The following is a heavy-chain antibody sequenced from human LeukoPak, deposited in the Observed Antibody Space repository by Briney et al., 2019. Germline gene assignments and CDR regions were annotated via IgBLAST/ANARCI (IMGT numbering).Heavy chain of an antibody. D-gene: IGHD6-13*01. Sequence: SETLSLTCTVSGGSISSGGYYWSWIRQHPGKGLEWIGYIYYSGSTYYNPSLKSRVTISVDTSKNQFSLKLSSVTAADTAVYYCARGNIAAAVDWGQGTLVTVSS. J-gene: IGHJ4*02. CDR3: ARGNIAAAVD. CDR2: IYYSGST. CDR1: GGSISSGGYY. V-gene: IGHV4-31*03.